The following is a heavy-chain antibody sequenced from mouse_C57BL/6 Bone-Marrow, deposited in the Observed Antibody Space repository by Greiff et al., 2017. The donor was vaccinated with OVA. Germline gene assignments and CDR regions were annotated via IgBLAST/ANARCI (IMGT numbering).Heavy chain of an antibody. D-gene: IGHD3-2*02. CDR1: GYSFTDYN. CDR2: INPNYGTT. V-gene: IGHV1-39*01. CDR3: ARGTAQATGDY. Sequence: EVQVVESGPELVQPGASVKISCKASGYSFTDYNMNWVKQSNGKSLEWIGVINPNYGTTSYNQKFKGTATLTVDQSSSTAYMQLNSLTSEDSAVYYCARGTAQATGDYWGQGTTLTVSS. J-gene: IGHJ2*01.